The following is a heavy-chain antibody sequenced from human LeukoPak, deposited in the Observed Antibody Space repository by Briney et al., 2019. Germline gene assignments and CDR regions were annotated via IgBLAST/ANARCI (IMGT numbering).Heavy chain of an antibody. V-gene: IGHV3-21*01. J-gene: IGHJ4*02. CDR3: ARDHDFWSGYYLDY. CDR2: ISSSSRYI. Sequence: PGGSLRLSCAASGFTFSSYSMNWVRQAPGKGLEWVSSISSSSRYIYYADSVKGRFTISRDNAKNSLYLSMNSLRAEDTAVYYCARDHDFWSGYYLDYWGQGTLVTVSS. D-gene: IGHD3-3*01. CDR1: GFTFSSYS.